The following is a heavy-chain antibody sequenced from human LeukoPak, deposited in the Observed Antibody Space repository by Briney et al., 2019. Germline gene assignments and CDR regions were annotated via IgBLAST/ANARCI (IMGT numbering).Heavy chain of an antibody. D-gene: IGHD5-24*01. J-gene: IGHJ4*02. Sequence: TYYADSVKGRFTISRDNSKNTLYLQMNSLRAEDTAVYYCARDLEMAAITSDCWGQGALVTVSS. CDR3: ARDLEMAAITSDC. V-gene: IGHV3-53*01. CDR2: T.